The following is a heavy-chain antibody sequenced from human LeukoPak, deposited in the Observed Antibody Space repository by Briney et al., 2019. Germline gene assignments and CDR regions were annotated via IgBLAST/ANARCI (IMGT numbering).Heavy chain of an antibody. Sequence: ASVKVSCKASGYTFSYYYMYWVRQAPGQGLEWMGWINPNSGGTNYAQKFQGRVTMTRDTSISTAYMELSRLRSDDTAVYYCARVLDIVATIIDYWGQGTLVTVSS. J-gene: IGHJ4*02. V-gene: IGHV1-2*02. D-gene: IGHD5-12*01. CDR2: INPNSGGT. CDR3: ARVLDIVATIIDY. CDR1: GYTFSYYY.